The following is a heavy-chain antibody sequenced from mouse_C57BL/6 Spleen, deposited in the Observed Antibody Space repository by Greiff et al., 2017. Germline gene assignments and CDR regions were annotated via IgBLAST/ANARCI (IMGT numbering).Heavy chain of an antibody. CDR1: GFTFSDYG. CDR2: ISSGSSTI. D-gene: IGHD2-3*01. Sequence: DVQLVQSGGGLVKPGGSLKLSCAASGFTFSDYGMHWVRQAPEKGLEWVAYISSGSSTIYYADTVKGRFTISRDNAKNTLFLQMTSLRSEDTAMYYCARGDGRCAMDYWGQGTSVTVSS. V-gene: IGHV5-17*01. CDR3: ARGDGRCAMDY. J-gene: IGHJ4*01.